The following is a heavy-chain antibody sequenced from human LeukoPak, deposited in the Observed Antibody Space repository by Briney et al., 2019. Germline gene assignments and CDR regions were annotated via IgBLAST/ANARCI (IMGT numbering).Heavy chain of an antibody. D-gene: IGHD6-6*01. V-gene: IGHV6-1*01. CDR3: ARSTPKISSPDY. Sequence: SQTLSLTCAISGDSVSSNSAAWNWIRQSPSRGLEWLGRTYYRSKWYNDYAVSVKSRITINPDTSKNQFSLKLSSVTAADTAVYYCARSTPKISSPDYWGQGTLVTVSS. CDR2: TYYRSKWYN. CDR1: GDSVSSNSAA. J-gene: IGHJ4*02.